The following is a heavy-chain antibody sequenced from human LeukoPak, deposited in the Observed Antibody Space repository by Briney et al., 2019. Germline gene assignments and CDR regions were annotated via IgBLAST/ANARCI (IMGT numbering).Heavy chain of an antibody. D-gene: IGHD2-21*01. J-gene: IGHJ4*02. CDR3: ARWASIQATYFFDY. V-gene: IGHV3-33*01. CDR1: GFTFNCYG. CDR2: IWYDGSYK. Sequence: GGSLRLSCAASGFTFNCYGMHWVRQAPGKGLEWVAVIWYDGSYKYYADSVKGRFTISKDNSKNTLELQMSSLRADDTAVYYCARWASIQATYFFDYWGQGTLVTVSS.